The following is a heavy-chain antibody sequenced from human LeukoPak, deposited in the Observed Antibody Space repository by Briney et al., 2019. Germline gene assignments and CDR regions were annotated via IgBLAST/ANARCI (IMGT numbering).Heavy chain of an antibody. CDR1: GFTFDDYA. CDR3: AKDRSSGWYEYLDY. V-gene: IGHV3-9*01. CDR2: ISWNSGSI. Sequence: GGSLRLSCAASGFTFDDYAMHWVRHAPGKGLEWVSGISWNSGSIGYADSVKGRFTISRDNAKNSLYLQMNSLRAEDTALYYCAKDRSSGWYEYLDYWGQGTLVTVSS. J-gene: IGHJ4*02. D-gene: IGHD6-19*01.